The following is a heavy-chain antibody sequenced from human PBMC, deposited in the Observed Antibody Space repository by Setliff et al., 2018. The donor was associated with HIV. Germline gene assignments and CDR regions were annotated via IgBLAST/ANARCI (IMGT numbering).Heavy chain of an antibody. J-gene: IGHJ4*02. CDR1: GGSISSSSYY. Sequence: PSETLSLTCTVSGGSISSSSYYWGWIRQPPGKGLEWIGSIYYSGSTYYNPSLKSRVTISVDKSKNQFYLRLSSVTAAETAVYYCARVRLTMIMMVDYFDQWGQGTLVTVSS. CDR3: ARVRLTMIMMVDYFDQ. D-gene: IGHD3-22*01. CDR2: IYYSGST. V-gene: IGHV4-39*07.